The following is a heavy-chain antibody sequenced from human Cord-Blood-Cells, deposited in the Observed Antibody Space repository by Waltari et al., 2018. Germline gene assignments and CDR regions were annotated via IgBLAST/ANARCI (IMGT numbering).Heavy chain of an antibody. J-gene: IGHJ4*02. CDR3: ARKHDFWSGYYDY. CDR2: IYTSGRT. CDR1: GGSISSGSYY. V-gene: IGHV4-61*09. Sequence: QVQLQESGPGLVKPSQTLSLTCTVSGGSISSGSYYWSWIRQPAGKGLEWIGYIYTSGRTNYNPPLKDRVPISVDTSKNQFSLKLSSVTAADTAVYYCARKHDFWSGYYDYWGQGTLVTVSS. D-gene: IGHD3-3*01.